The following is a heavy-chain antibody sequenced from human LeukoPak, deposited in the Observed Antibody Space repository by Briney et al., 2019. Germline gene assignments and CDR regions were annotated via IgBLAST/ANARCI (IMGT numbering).Heavy chain of an antibody. CDR3: ARDKNGDSYFDY. D-gene: IGHD4-17*01. Sequence: GGSLRLSCVVSGFIVRSNYMNWVRQAPRKGLEWVSVIYTGGSTYYANSVKGRFTISRDISKNTVYLQMNSLRAEDTAVYYCARDKNGDSYFDYWGQGTLVTVSS. CDR2: IYTGGST. CDR1: GFIVRSNY. J-gene: IGHJ4*02. V-gene: IGHV3-66*01.